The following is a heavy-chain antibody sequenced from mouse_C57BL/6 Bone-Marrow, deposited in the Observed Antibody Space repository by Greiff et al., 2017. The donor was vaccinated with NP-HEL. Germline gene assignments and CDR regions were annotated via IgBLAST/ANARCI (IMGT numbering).Heavy chain of an antibody. CDR1: GYAFSSSW. Sequence: VQLQQSGPELVKPGASVKISCKASGYAFSSSWMNWVKQRPGKGLEWIGRIYPGDGDTNYNGKFKGKATLTADKSSSTAYMQLSSLTSEDSAVYFCARLDYYGSSSDYWGQGTTLTVSS. J-gene: IGHJ2*01. D-gene: IGHD1-1*01. V-gene: IGHV1-82*01. CDR2: IYPGDGDT. CDR3: ARLDYYGSSSDY.